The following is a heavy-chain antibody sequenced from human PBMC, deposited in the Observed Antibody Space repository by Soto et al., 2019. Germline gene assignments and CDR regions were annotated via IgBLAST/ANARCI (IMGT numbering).Heavy chain of an antibody. CDR2: IYYRGNT. CDR1: GDSINSDNYY. Sequence: QLQLQESGPGLVKPSETLSLTCSVSGDSINSDNYYWGWIRQPPGKGLEWIGSIYYRGNTYYNPSLKTRITKSVDKPKSLFSLKLNSVTAADSAVYFCARREGMATISYYFDYWGQGTLVTVSS. J-gene: IGHJ4*02. D-gene: IGHD1-26*01. V-gene: IGHV4-39*01. CDR3: ARREGMATISYYFDY.